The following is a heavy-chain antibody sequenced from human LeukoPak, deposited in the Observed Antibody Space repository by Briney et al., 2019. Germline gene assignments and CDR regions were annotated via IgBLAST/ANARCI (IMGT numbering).Heavy chain of an antibody. V-gene: IGHV4-4*02. J-gene: IGHJ3*02. CDR1: GDSISTPHW. Sequence: SETLSLTCDVSGDSISTPHWWSWVRQPPGKGLEWIGEIFHSGRVNYIPSLQSRVTISLDKSKNQISLEVNSVTAADTAVYYCARLTADYGYYGPHDAFDIWGQGTLVAVSS. D-gene: IGHD4-17*01. CDR2: IFHSGRV. CDR3: ARLTADYGYYGPHDAFDI.